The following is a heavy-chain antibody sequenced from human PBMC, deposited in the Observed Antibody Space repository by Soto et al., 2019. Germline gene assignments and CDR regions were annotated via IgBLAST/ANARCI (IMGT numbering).Heavy chain of an antibody. Sequence: PSETLSLTCTVSGGSISSSSYYWGWIRQPPGKGLEWIGSIYYSGSTYYNPSLKSRVTISVDTSKNQFSLKLSSVTAADTAVYYCARLMWGYDFWSGYYPENDYYFDYWGQGTLVTVSS. D-gene: IGHD3-3*01. CDR3: ARLMWGYDFWSGYYPENDYYFDY. CDR2: IYYSGST. V-gene: IGHV4-39*01. CDR1: GGSISSSSYY. J-gene: IGHJ4*02.